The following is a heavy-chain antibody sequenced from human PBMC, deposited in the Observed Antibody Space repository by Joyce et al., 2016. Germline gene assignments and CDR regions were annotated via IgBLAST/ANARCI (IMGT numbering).Heavy chain of an antibody. D-gene: IGHD3-10*01. CDR2: ISYGGDEQ. CDR1: GFSFSSYG. V-gene: IGHV3-30*18. Sequence: QVQLVESGGGVVKPGGCLRLSCTASGFSFSSYGMHWVRQTPGNVQEWGAAISYGGDEQFYADSVKGRFTISRDNSKTTLYLQMNSLRVEDTAVYSCAKNPMRGLWYYDVWGRGTLVTVSS. CDR3: AKNPMRGLWYYDV. J-gene: IGHJ2*01.